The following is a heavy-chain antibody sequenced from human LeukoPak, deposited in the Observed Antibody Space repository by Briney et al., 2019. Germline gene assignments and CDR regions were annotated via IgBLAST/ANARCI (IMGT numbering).Heavy chain of an antibody. CDR2: TSYDGSNK. J-gene: IGHJ4*02. V-gene: IGHV3-30-3*01. CDR1: GFTFSSYA. Sequence: GGSLRLSCAASGFTFSSYAMHWVRQAPGKGLEWVAVTSYDGSNKYYADSVKGRFTISRDNSKNTLYLQMNSLRAEDTAVYYCAREVVPAATLGGYFDYWGQGTLVTVSS. CDR3: AREVVPAATLGGYFDY. D-gene: IGHD2-2*01.